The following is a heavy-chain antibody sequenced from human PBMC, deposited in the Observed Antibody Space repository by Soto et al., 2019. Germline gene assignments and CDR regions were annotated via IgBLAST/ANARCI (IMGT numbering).Heavy chain of an antibody. Sequence: QTLSLTFAISVDSVSCNSAAWDWIRPSPSRGLEWLGRTYYRSIWQTEYAVSVKGRMTINPDASKNQFSLQLNSVTPEDTAMYYCARLVGNSWLDHWGQGTLVTVSS. J-gene: IGHJ5*02. CDR3: ARLVGNSWLDH. CDR1: VDSVSCNSAA. CDR2: TYYRSIWQT. D-gene: IGHD6-6*01. V-gene: IGHV6-1*01.